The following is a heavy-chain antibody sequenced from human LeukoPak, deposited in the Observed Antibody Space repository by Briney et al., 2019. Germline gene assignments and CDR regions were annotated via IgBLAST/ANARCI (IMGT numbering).Heavy chain of an antibody. CDR2: INPNSGGT. CDR3: ARATYYDFWSGYLYFGY. V-gene: IGHV1-2*02. Sequence: ASVKVSCKASGYTFTGYYMHWVRQAPGQGLEWMGWINPNSGGTNYAQKFQGRVTMTRDTSISTAYMELSRLRSDDTAVYYCARATYYDFWSGYLYFGYWGQGTLVTVSS. J-gene: IGHJ4*02. D-gene: IGHD3-3*01. CDR1: GYTFTGYY.